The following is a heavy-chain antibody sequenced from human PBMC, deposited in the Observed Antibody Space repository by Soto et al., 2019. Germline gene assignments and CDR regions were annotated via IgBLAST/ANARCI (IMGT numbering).Heavy chain of an antibody. CDR3: ARGRLGIAVAGRFDY. CDR2: ISAYNGNT. J-gene: IGHJ4*02. V-gene: IGHV1-18*01. Sequence: ASVKGYCKASGGTFSSYAISWVRQAPGQGLEWMGWISAYNGNTNYAQKLQGRVTMTTDTSTSTAYMELRSLRSDDTAVYYCARGRLGIAVAGRFDYWGQGTLVTVSS. D-gene: IGHD6-19*01. CDR1: GGTFSSYA.